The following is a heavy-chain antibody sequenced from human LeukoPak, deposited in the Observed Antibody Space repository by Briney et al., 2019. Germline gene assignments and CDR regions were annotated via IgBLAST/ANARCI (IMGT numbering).Heavy chain of an antibody. Sequence: SETLSLTCTVSGDSINTGGYYWNWIRQHPGKGLEWIGYIYYTGSTYYSPSLKSRPAISLDTSKNRFSLRLSSVTAADTAVYYCARDPTPGMYYFDYWGQGNLVTVSS. J-gene: IGHJ4*02. CDR1: GDSINTGGYY. V-gene: IGHV4-31*03. CDR2: IYYTGST. D-gene: IGHD4-11*01. CDR3: ARDPTPGMYYFDY.